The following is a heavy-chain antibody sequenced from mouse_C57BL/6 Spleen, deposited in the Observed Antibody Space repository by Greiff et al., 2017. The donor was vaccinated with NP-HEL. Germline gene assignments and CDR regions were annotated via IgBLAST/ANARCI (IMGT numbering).Heavy chain of an antibody. D-gene: IGHD4-1*01. Sequence: ESGPGLVKPSPSLSLTCSVTGYSITSGYYWNWIRQFPGNKLEWMGYISYDGSNNYNPSLKNRNSITRDTSKNQFFLKLNSVTTEDTATYYCARELGRYFDGWGTGTTVTVSS. CDR3: ARELGRYFDG. V-gene: IGHV3-6*01. CDR2: ISYDGSN. CDR1: GYSITSGYY. J-gene: IGHJ1*03.